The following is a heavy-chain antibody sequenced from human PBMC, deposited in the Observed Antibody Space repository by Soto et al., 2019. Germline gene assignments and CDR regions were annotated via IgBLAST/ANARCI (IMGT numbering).Heavy chain of an antibody. Sequence: SETLSLTCAVSVVSISSGGYSWSWIRQPPGKGLEWIGYIYHSGSTYYNPSLKSRVTISVDRSKNQFSLKLSSVTAADTAVYYCARARRYYDSSGYSNGFEPWGQGTLVTVSS. CDR2: IYHSGST. V-gene: IGHV4-30-2*01. CDR3: ARARRYYDSSGYSNGFEP. CDR1: VVSISSGGYS. J-gene: IGHJ5*02. D-gene: IGHD3-22*01.